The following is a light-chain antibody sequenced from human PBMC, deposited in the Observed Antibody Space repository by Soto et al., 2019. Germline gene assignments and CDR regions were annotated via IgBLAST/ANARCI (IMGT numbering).Light chain of an antibody. J-gene: IGLJ2*01. CDR1: SSDVGGYNY. V-gene: IGLV2-8*01. CDR2: EVS. Sequence: VLTQPPSASGSPGQSVTISCTGTSSDVGGYNYVSWYQQHPGRAPKLMIYEVSKRPSGVPDRFSGSKSGNTASLTVSGLQPEDEADYYCSSYAGSSNLGVFGGGTKVTVL. CDR3: SSYAGSSNLGV.